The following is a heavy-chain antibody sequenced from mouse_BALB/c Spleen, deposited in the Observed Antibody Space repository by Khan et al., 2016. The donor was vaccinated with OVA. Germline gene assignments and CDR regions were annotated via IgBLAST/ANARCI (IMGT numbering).Heavy chain of an antibody. V-gene: IGHV5-12*02. Sequence: EVELVESGGGFMQPGGSLKLSCATSGFTFTDYYMYWVRQTPEKRLEWVAYISNRGTTTYYPDTVRGRFTISRDTDKNTLYLQMSRLGSDDTAIYFCAREGDGGGLAYWGQGTLVTVSA. D-gene: IGHD1-1*02. CDR2: ISNRGTTT. CDR3: AREGDGGGLAY. CDR1: GFTFTDYY. J-gene: IGHJ3*01.